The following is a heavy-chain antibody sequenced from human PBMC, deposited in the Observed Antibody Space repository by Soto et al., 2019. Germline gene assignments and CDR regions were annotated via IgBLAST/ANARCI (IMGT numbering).Heavy chain of an antibody. Sequence: ASVKVSCKTSRYTFSNYGITWVRQAPAQPLEWLGWISLYSDGTNYAQKFQGRLSITTDTSTTTPYMEPRSQRSDDTAVYYWARVVPDAEARLGPWGQRTLVAVSS. D-gene: IGHD2-2*01. J-gene: IGHJ5*02. V-gene: IGHV1-18*01. CDR1: RYTFSNYG. CDR2: ISLYSDGT. CDR3: ARVVPDAEARLGP.